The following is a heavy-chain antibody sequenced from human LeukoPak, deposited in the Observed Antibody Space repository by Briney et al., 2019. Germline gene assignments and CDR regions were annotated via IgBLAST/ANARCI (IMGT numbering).Heavy chain of an antibody. J-gene: IGHJ4*02. Sequence: GGSLRLSCTASGFTFCDYAMSWVRQGPGKGGEWEGFIRSKASGGTKEYTASVKGRFTMQRDETKSKGNMQMNSLITEDTAVYYCTRGYRIDYWGQGTQVTVSS. CDR2: IRSKASGGTK. V-gene: IGHV3-49*04. D-gene: IGHD1-14*01. CDR3: TRGYRIDY. CDR1: GFTFCDYA.